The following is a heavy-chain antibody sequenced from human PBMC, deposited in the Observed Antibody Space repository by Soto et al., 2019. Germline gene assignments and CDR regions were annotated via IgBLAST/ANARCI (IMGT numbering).Heavy chain of an antibody. Sequence: LXLTCGVSRFSISSGYYWGWIRQPPGKGLEWIGNIYHSGISNYNPSLKSRVTISVDTSRNQFSLKVTSVTAADTAVYYCARVTTNWFDPWGQGILVTVSS. CDR2: IYHSGIS. D-gene: IGHD3-22*01. CDR3: ARVTTNWFDP. CDR1: RFSISSGYY. V-gene: IGHV4-38-2*01. J-gene: IGHJ5*02.